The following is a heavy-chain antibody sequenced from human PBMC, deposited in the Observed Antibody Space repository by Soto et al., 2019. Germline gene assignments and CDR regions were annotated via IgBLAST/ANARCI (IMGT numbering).Heavy chain of an antibody. Sequence: SVKVSCKASGGTLSSYAMSWVRQATGQGLEWMGGIIPIFGTANYAQKFQGRVTITADESTSTAYMELSSLRSEDTAVYYCARGGQITMVRGTTCYYGMDVWGQGTTVTLSS. CDR1: GGTLSSYA. J-gene: IGHJ6*02. D-gene: IGHD3-10*01. CDR3: ARGGQITMVRGTTCYYGMDV. CDR2: IIPIFGTA. V-gene: IGHV1-69*13.